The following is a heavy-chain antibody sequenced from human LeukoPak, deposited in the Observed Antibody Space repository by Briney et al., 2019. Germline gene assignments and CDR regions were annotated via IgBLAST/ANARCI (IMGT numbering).Heavy chain of an antibody. CDR3: ARDAHDFWSGYHFDY. D-gene: IGHD3-3*01. Sequence: GGSLRLSCAASGFTFSSYGMHWVRQAPGKGLEWVAVIWYDGSNKYYADSVKGRFTISRDNSKNTLYLQMNSLRAEDTAVYYCARDAHDFWSGYHFDYWGQGTLVTVSS. CDR1: GFTFSSYG. V-gene: IGHV3-33*01. J-gene: IGHJ4*02. CDR2: IWYDGSNK.